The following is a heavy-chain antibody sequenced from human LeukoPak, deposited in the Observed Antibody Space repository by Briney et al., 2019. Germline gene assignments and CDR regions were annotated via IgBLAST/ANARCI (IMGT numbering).Heavy chain of an antibody. D-gene: IGHD3-22*01. CDR3: ARASDYYDSSGYPY. CDR2: ISAYNGNT. V-gene: IGHV1-18*01. Sequence: VASVKVSCKASGYTFTSYGISWVRQAPGQGLEWMGWISAYNGNTNYAQKLQGRVTMTTDTSTSTAYMELSRLRSDDTAVYYCARASDYYDSSGYPYWGQGTLVTVSS. J-gene: IGHJ4*02. CDR1: GYTFTSYG.